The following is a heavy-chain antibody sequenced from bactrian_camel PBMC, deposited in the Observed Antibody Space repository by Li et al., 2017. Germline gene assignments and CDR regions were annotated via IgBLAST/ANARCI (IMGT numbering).Heavy chain of an antibody. J-gene: IGHJ6*01. V-gene: IGHV3-3*01. CDR1: SSAYSGTSNRC. D-gene: IGHD1*01. Sequence: HVQLVESGGGSVQAGGSLKLSCTVSSSAYSGTSNRCMGWFRQAPGREREGVAGTGGGSGRTYYTDSVKGRFSISQDNAKNTVYLQMNTLKPEDTAMYYCAADLNWGAYCGLMRAADFRYWGQGTQVTVS. CDR2: TGGGSGRT. CDR3: AADLNWGAYCGLMRAADFRY.